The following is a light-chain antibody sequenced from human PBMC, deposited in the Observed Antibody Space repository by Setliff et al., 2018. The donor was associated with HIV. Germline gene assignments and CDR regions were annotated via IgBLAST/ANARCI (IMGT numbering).Light chain of an antibody. CDR3: AAWDDRLNGYV. CDR1: TFNIEVNT. V-gene: IGLV1-44*01. Sequence: QSVLAQPPSASGTPGQRVTISCSGNTFNIEVNTVNWYQQLPGTAPRLLIYNNNRRPSGVPDRFSGSRSGTSASLAISGLQSEDGANYYCAAWDDRLNGYVFGTGTKVTVL. J-gene: IGLJ1*01. CDR2: NNN.